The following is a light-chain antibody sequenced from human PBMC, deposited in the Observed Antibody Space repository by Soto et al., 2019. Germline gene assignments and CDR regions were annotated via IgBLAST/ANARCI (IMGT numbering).Light chain of an antibody. Sequence: EIVMTQSPDTMSVSPGEGATLSCRASERISNNLAWYQQKRGQVPRLPIYGASTRATGIPDRFSGSGYGREFTHTISSLQSEDSSVYYCQQYNNWPLTFGGGTKVEI. CDR1: ERISNN. V-gene: IGKV3-15*01. CDR2: GAS. J-gene: IGKJ4*01. CDR3: QQYNNWPLT.